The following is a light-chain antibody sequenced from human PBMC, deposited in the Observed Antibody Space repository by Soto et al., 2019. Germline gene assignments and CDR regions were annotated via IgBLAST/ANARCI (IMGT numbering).Light chain of an antibody. Sequence: EIVLTQSPGTLSLSPGERATLSCRASQSVSSSYLAWYQQKPGQAPRLLIYGASSRATGIPDRFSGSGSGTDFPLTISRLEPEDFAVYYCQQYGSSFGGGTKVEIK. CDR2: GAS. V-gene: IGKV3-20*01. CDR3: QQYGSS. J-gene: IGKJ4*01. CDR1: QSVSSSY.